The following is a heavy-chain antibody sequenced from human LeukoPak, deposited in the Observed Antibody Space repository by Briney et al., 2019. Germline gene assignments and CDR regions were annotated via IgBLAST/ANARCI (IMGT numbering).Heavy chain of an antibody. D-gene: IGHD3-10*01. CDR2: VHPSGGT. V-gene: IGHV4-4*02. CDR3: ARPDYPNSGSHTVFHAFHI. J-gene: IGHJ3*02. CDR1: GGSFSHSNW. Sequence: SGTLSLTCAVSGGSFSHSNWWTWVRPSPGKGLEWIGEVHPSGGTNYNPSLKSRVTISLDKSKDQFSLELNSVTAPDTAMYYCARPDYPNSGSHTVFHAFHIWGQQTRVT.